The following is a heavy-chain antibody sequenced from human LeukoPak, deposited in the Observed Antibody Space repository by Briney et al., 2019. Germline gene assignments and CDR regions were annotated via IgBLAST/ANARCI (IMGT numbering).Heavy chain of an antibody. J-gene: IGHJ4*02. V-gene: IGHV3-30-3*01. D-gene: IGHD3-10*01. CDR1: GFTFSSYA. CDR2: ISYDGSNK. CDR3: ARDTRITMVRGVIYYFDY. Sequence: GGSLRLSCAASGFTFSSYAMHWVRQAPGKGLEWVAVISYDGSNKYYADSVKGRFTISRDNSKNTLYLQMNSLRAEDTAVCYCARDTRITMVRGVIYYFDYWGQGTLVTVSS.